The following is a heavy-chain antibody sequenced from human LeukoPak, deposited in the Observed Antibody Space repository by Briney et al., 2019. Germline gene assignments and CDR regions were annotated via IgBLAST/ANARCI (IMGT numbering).Heavy chain of an antibody. D-gene: IGHD3-3*01. J-gene: IGHJ4*02. CDR1: GFSFNYYA. CDR2: ISYDGNEK. CDR3: GSTIFGIVIDLDSGYY. V-gene: IGHV3-30-3*01. Sequence: PGGSLRLSCAASGFSFNYYAMHWVRQAPGKGLEWVAVISYDGNEKDYADPVKGRFTISRDNSKDTVYLQMNSLRAEDTAVYYCGSTIFGIVIDLDSGYYWGQGTLVTVSS.